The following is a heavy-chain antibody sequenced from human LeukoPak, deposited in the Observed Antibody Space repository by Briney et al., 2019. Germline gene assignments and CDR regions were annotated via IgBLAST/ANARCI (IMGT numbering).Heavy chain of an antibody. CDR2: IIPMFGTA. CDR1: GYTFTSYG. Sequence: ASVKVSCKASGYTFTSYGISWVRQAPGQGLEWMGGIIPMFGTAKYTQKFQGRVTFTTDESTSTAYMELSSLRSEDTAVFYCAGGGAATTLSTKYMHVWGKGTTVTVSS. D-gene: IGHD2-8*01. CDR3: AGGGAATTLSTKYMHV. J-gene: IGHJ6*03. V-gene: IGHV1-69*05.